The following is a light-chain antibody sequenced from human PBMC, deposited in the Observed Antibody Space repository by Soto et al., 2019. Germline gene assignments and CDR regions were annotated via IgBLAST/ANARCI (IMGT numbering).Light chain of an antibody. CDR1: SSDVGGYNF. CDR2: DVR. V-gene: IGLV2-14*01. J-gene: IGLJ1*01. CDR3: SSYTSSSTYV. Sequence: QSALTQPASVSGSPGQPITISCTGTSSDVGGYNFVFWYQQHPGKAPKLLIYDVRNRPSGVSNRFSGSKSGNTASLTISGLQAEDEADYYCSSYTSSSTYVFGTGTKLTVL.